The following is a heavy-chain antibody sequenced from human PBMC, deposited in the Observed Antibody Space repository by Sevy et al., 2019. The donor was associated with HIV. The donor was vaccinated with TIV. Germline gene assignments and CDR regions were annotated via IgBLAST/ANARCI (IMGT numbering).Heavy chain of an antibody. CDR2: LYYRGRT. CDR3: ARHSIAPRSWYFDL. J-gene: IGHJ2*01. V-gene: IGHV4-59*01. D-gene: IGHD6-6*01. Sequence: SETLSLTCTVSGGSISSYYWSWIRQPPGKGLEWIGYLYYRGRTNYTPSLKSRFTISVNTSRNQFSLKRNSVTAADSAVYYCARHSIAPRSWYFDLWGRGTLVTVSS. CDR1: GGSISSYY.